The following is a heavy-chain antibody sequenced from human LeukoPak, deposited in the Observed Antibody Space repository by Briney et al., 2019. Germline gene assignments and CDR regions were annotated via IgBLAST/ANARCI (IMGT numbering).Heavy chain of an antibody. V-gene: IGHV5-51*01. Sequence: GESLKITCKGSGYNFNTYWVAWVRQLPGKGLEWMGIIRPMNSDVRYSPSFQGQVTISADRSINTTYLQWSSLTASDTAMYYCASRPFETTVVPWDFYWGQGTQVTVSS. CDR2: IRPMNSDV. J-gene: IGHJ4*02. D-gene: IGHD4-23*01. CDR3: ASRPFETTVVPWDFY. CDR1: GYNFNTYW.